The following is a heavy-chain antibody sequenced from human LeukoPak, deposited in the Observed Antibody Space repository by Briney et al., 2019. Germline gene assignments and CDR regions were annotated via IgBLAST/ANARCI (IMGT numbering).Heavy chain of an antibody. CDR3: ARGYGGSSWHFEEIYYFDY. V-gene: IGHV3-7*01. Sequence: PGGSLRLSCAASGFTFSSYWMSWVRQAPGKGLEWVANIKQDGSEKYYVDSVKGRFTISRDNAKNSLYLQMNSLRAGDTAVYYCARGYGGSSWHFEEIYYFDYWGQGTLVTVSS. J-gene: IGHJ4*02. CDR1: GFTFSSYW. D-gene: IGHD6-13*01. CDR2: IKQDGSEK.